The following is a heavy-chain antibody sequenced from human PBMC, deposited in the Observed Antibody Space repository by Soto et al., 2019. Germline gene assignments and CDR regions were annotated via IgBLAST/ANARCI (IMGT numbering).Heavy chain of an antibody. V-gene: IGHV3-30*18. CDR1: GSSFSSYG. D-gene: IGHD2-2*01. CDR3: AKDNCISTSCYRLYNWFDP. J-gene: IGHJ5*02. Sequence: PGGSLRLSCAASGSSFSSYGMHWVRQAPGKGLEWVAVISYGGSNKYYADSVKGRFTISRDNSKNTLYLQMNNLRAEDTAVYYCAKDNCISTSCYRLYNWFDPWGQGTLVTVSS. CDR2: ISYGGSNK.